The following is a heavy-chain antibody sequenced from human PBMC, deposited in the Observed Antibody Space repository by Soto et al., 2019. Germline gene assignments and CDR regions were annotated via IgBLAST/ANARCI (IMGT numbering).Heavy chain of an antibody. CDR2: ISSSYI. Sequence: GGSLRLSCAASGFTVSSYAMSWVRQAPGKGLEWVSGISSSYIYYADSVKGRFTISRDNAKNSLYLQMNSLRAEDTAVYYCARGGVAATTTTISDFDYWGQGALVTVSS. CDR3: ARGGVAATTTTISDFDY. V-gene: IGHV3-21*01. CDR1: GFTVSSYA. D-gene: IGHD2-15*01. J-gene: IGHJ4*02.